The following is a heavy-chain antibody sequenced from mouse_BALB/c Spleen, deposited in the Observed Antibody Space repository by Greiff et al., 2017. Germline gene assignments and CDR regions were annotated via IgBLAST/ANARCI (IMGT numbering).Heavy chain of an antibody. CDR1: GFTFSSFG. CDR2: ISSGSSTI. Sequence: VMLVESGGGLVQPGGSRKLSCAASGFTFSSFGMHWVRQAPEKGLEWVAYISSGSSTIYYADTVKGRFTISRDNPKNTLFLQMTSLRSEDTAMYYCARSSTLSWFAYWGQGTLVTVSA. V-gene: IGHV5-17*02. J-gene: IGHJ3*01. D-gene: IGHD1-1*01. CDR3: ARSSTLSWFAY.